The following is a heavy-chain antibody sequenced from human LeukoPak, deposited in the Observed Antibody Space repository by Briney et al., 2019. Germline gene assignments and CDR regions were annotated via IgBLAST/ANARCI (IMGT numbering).Heavy chain of an antibody. CDR3: ARDSDFWSGYSYYYYYMDV. CDR1: GGTFSSYA. D-gene: IGHD3-3*01. V-gene: IGHV1-18*01. Sequence: GASVKVSCKASGGTFSSYAISWVRQAPGQGLEWMGWISAYNGNTNYAQKLQGRVTMTTDTSTSTAYMELRSLRSDDTAVYYCARDSDFWSGYSYYYYYMDVWGKGTTVTVSS. CDR2: ISAYNGNT. J-gene: IGHJ6*03.